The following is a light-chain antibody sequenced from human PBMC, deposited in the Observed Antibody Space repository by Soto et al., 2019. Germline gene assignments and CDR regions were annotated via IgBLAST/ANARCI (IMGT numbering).Light chain of an antibody. CDR1: QSVSSSY. V-gene: IGKV3-20*01. Sequence: EIVLTQSPGTLALSPGERATLSCRASQSVSSSYLAWYQQKPGQAPRLLIYGASSRATGIPDRFSGSGSGTDFTLSISRLEPKDFAVYYCQQYGSSPTFGGGTKVEI. CDR2: GAS. CDR3: QQYGSSPT. J-gene: IGKJ4*01.